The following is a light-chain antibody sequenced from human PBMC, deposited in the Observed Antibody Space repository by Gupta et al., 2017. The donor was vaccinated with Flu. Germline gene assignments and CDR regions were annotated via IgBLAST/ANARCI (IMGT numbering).Light chain of an antibody. CDR1: QSVSSN. V-gene: IGKV3-15*01. CDR3: QQYSYWPQT. CDR2: GSS. Sequence: PVTLSVSPGERATLSCWASQSVSSNVAWYQQTPGQAPRLLMYGSSTRGPGVPARFSGSGSGTEFILSISSLQSEDFAVYYCQQYSYWPQTFGQGTKVEIK. J-gene: IGKJ1*01.